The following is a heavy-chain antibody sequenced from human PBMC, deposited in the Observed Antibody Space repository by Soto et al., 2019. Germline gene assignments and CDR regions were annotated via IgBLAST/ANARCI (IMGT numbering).Heavy chain of an antibody. D-gene: IGHD3-22*01. V-gene: IGHV4-31*03. CDR3: ARDVYSDSSGYHFDY. Sequence: SETLSLTCTVSGGSISGGDYCWSWMRQHPGKGLEWIGHIYYSGSTQYNPSLRSRVTISVDTSKNQFSLKLSSVTAADTAVYYCARDVYSDSSGYHFDYCGQGTLVT. J-gene: IGHJ4*02. CDR1: GGSISGGDYC. CDR2: IYYSGST.